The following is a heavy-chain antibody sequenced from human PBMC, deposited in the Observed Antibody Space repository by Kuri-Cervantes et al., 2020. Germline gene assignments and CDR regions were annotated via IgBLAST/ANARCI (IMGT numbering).Heavy chain of an antibody. J-gene: IGHJ4*02. CDR1: GFTFSSYS. V-gene: IGHV3-21*01. Sequence: GKSLKISCAASGFTFSSYSMNWVRQAPGRGLEWVSSISSSSSYIYYADSVKGRFTISRDNAKNSLYLQMNSLRAEDTAVYYCARREGSGYYIGYYFDYWGQGTLVTVSS. D-gene: IGHD3-3*01. CDR3: ARREGSGYYIGYYFDY. CDR2: ISSSSSYI.